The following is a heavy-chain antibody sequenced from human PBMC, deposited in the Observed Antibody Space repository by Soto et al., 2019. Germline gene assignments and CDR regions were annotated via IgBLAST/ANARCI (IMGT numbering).Heavy chain of an antibody. J-gene: IGHJ6*02. CDR2: IDPSDSYT. D-gene: IGHD3-22*01. V-gene: IGHV5-10-1*01. CDR3: ARQPYYYDSSGYYYYYYGMDV. Sequence: PGESLKISCKGSGYSFTSYWISWVRQMPGKGLEWMGRIDPSDSYTNYSPSFQGHVTISADKSISTAYLQWSSLKASDTAMYYCARQPYYYDSSGYYYYYYGMDVWAKGPRSPSP. CDR1: GYSFTSYW.